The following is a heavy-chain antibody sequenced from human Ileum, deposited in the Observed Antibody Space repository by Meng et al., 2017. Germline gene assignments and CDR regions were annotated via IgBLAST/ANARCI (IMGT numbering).Heavy chain of an antibody. V-gene: IGHV3-74*01. D-gene: IGHD3-16*01. CDR3: ARINYVEDS. J-gene: IGHJ4*02. Sequence: EVQLGGWGGGLVQPGGALRLSCATSGFTVSNYWVHWVRQTPGKGLVWVSRINEDGRVTNYADSVEGRFTVSRDNAKNTLYLQMNSLRVEDTGIYYCARINYVEDSWGQGTLVTVSS. CDR2: INEDGRVT. CDR1: GFTVSNYW.